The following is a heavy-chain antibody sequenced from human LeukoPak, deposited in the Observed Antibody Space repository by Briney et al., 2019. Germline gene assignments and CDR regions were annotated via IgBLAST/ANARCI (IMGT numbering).Heavy chain of an antibody. Sequence: GGSLRLSCAGSGFTFRNPWMSWVRQAPGKGLEWVGRIKSKTDGGTTDYAAPVKGRFAISRDDSKSTLYLQMNSLRTEDTAVYFCKPETEYEILTGDNYGMDVWGQGTTVTVSS. D-gene: IGHD3-9*01. V-gene: IGHV3-15*01. CDR1: GFTFRNPW. J-gene: IGHJ6*02. CDR3: KPETEYEILTGDNYGMDV. CDR2: IKSKTDGGTT.